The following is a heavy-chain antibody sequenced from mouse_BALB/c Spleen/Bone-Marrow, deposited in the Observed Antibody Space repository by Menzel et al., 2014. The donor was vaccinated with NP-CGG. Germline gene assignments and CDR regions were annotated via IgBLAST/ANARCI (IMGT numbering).Heavy chain of an antibody. J-gene: IGHJ2*01. V-gene: IGHV14-3*02. CDR3: AYGSSYDYFDY. Sequence: EVQLQQSGAELVKPGASVKLSCTASGFNIKDTYMHWVKQSPEQGLEWIGRIDPANGNTKYDPKFKDKATITADTSSNTAYLQLSNVTSEDTAVYYCAYGSSYDYFDYWGQGTALTASS. CDR2: IDPANGNT. CDR1: GFNIKDTY. D-gene: IGHD1-1*01.